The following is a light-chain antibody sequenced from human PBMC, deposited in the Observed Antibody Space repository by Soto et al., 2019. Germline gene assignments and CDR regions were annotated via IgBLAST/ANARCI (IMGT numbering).Light chain of an antibody. J-gene: IGLJ2*01. CDR2: DVN. CDR1: SSDVGDPNY. CDR3: SSFTRTNKEV. Sequence: QSALTQPASVSGSPGQSITISCTGTSSDVGDPNYVSWYQQHPGRAPKLMIYDVNHRSSGVSDRFSGSKSGNTASLTISGLQDEDEADYYCSSFTRTNKEVFGGGTKLTVL. V-gene: IGLV2-14*03.